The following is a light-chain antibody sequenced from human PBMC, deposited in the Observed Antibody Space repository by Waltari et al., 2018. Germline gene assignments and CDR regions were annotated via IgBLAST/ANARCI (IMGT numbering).Light chain of an antibody. CDR3: QQSYSSPLT. CDR1: QSISRY. V-gene: IGKV1-39*01. Sequence: DTQMTQSPSSLSASIGDRVIIPCRTSQSISRYLSWYQQIPGKAPRVLIYGASTLQSGVPSRFSGSGSGTDFTLTISSLQPEDFATYYCQQSYSSPLTFGPGTKVDIK. CDR2: GAS. J-gene: IGKJ3*01.